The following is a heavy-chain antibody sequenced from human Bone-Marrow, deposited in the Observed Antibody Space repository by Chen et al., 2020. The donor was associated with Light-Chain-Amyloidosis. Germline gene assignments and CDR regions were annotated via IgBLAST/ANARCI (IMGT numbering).Heavy chain of an antibody. D-gene: IGHD3-16*01. CDR2: SSGSGGNK. CDR1: GFTFSSYA. Sequence: EVQLLESGGGLVQPGGSLRLSCAASGFTFSSYAMSWVRQAPGKGLEWVSASSGSGGNKYYPDSGKGRFTISRDNSKNTLYLPMNSLRAGDTAVYYCANGIWGARRDGMDVWGQGTTVTVSS. V-gene: IGHV3-23*01. CDR3: ANGIWGARRDGMDV. J-gene: IGHJ6*02.